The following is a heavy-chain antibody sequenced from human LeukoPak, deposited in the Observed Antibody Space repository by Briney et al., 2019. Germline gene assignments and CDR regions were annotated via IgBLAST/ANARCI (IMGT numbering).Heavy chain of an antibody. V-gene: IGHV4-31*03. CDR3: ARGGVGTTTPRFDP. Sequence: SETLSLTCTVSNGSITSGGYYWSRLRQHPGKGLEWIGRLYHTGSTYYNSSLKSRLTMSVDTSKNEFSLRLNSVTVADTAVYYCARGGVGTTTPRFDPWGQGTLVTVSS. CDR2: LYHTGST. J-gene: IGHJ5*02. CDR1: NGSITSGGYY. D-gene: IGHD1-7*01.